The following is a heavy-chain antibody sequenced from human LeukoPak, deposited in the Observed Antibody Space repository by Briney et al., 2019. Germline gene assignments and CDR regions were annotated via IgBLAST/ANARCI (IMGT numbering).Heavy chain of an antibody. CDR1: GFTFSSYS. V-gene: IGHV3-30*04. D-gene: IGHD3-22*01. CDR2: ISYDGSNK. Sequence: QPGGSLRLSCAASGFTFSSYSMHWVRQAPGKGLEWVAVISYDGSNKYYADSVKGRFTISRDNSKNTLYLQMNSLRAEDTAVYYCARVVVVITLHDAFDIWGQGTMVTVSS. CDR3: ARVVVVITLHDAFDI. J-gene: IGHJ3*02.